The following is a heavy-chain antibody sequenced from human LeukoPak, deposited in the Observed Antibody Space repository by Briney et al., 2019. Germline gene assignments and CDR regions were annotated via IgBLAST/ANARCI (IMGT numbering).Heavy chain of an antibody. Sequence: PGGSLRLSCAASGFTFSSYEMNWVRQPPGKGLEWVSYISSSGSTIYYADSVKGRFTISRDNAKNSLYLQMNSLRAEDTAVYYCARVGGSIYYFDYWGQGTLVTVSS. V-gene: IGHV3-48*03. CDR1: GFTFSSYE. J-gene: IGHJ4*02. CDR3: ARVGGSIYYFDY. D-gene: IGHD4-23*01. CDR2: ISSSGSTI.